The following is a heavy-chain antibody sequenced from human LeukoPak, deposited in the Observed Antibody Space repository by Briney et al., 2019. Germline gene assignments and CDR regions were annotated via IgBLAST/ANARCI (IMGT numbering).Heavy chain of an antibody. CDR3: AGGSPTETLDY. CDR2: ISSSSSYI. CDR1: GFTVSSNY. D-gene: IGHD2-15*01. J-gene: IGHJ4*02. V-gene: IGHV3-21*01. Sequence: GGSLRLSCAASGFTVSSNYMSWVRQAPGKGLEWVSSISSSSSYIYYADSVKGRVTISRDNAKNSLYLQMNSLRAEDTAVYYCAGGSPTETLDYWGQGTLVTVSS.